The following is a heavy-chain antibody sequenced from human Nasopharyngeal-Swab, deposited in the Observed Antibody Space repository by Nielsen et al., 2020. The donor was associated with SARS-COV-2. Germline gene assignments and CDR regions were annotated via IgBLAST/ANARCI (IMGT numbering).Heavy chain of an antibody. CDR2: MNPNSGNT. CDR3: ARDYLWSNGYVFDY. D-gene: IGHD3-22*01. J-gene: IGHJ4*02. V-gene: IGHV1-8*01. CDR1: GYTFTSYD. Sequence: ASVKVSCKASGYTFTSYDINWVRQATGQGLEWMGWMNPNSGNTGYAQKFQGRVTMTRNTSISTAYMELSSLRSEDTAVYYCARDYLWSNGYVFDYWGQGTLVTVSS.